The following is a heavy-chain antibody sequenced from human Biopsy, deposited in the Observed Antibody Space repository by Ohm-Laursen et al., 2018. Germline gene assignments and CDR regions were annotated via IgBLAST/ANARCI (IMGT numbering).Heavy chain of an antibody. Sequence: PLETLSLTCTVSGGSISDSTYHWGWIRQSPGKGLEWIGNIYYSGNTDYSPSLKSRVTISVDTSNNQFSLKLRSVTAADTAVYYCARQVDFWSGYVDYWGQGTLVAVSS. CDR1: GGSISDSTYH. V-gene: IGHV4-39*01. CDR2: IYYSGNT. D-gene: IGHD3-3*01. J-gene: IGHJ4*02. CDR3: ARQVDFWSGYVDY.